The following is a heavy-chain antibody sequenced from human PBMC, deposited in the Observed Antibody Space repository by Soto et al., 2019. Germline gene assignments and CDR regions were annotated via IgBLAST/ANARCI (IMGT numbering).Heavy chain of an antibody. J-gene: IGHJ4*02. CDR1: CGSISSYY. D-gene: IGHD4-17*01. V-gene: IGHV4-59*01. CDR3: ARSNPDYGDYPDY. CDR2: IXYSGRX. Sequence: XXTLSLTCTVSCGSISSYYWSWIRQPPGXGLEWIGYIXYSGRXNYNHSLKSRVXISVDTSXXQFSLKLSYVTAEDTAVYYCARSNPDYGDYPDYWGKGTLVTVYS.